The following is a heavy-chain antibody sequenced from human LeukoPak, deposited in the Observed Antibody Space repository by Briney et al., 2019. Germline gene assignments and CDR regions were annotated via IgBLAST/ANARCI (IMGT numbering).Heavy chain of an antibody. CDR2: IYHSGST. CDR3: SRESGAFCPFGY. J-gene: IGHJ4*02. D-gene: IGHD1-26*01. Sequence: SETLSLTCAVSGVSISSGGYSWSWIRQPPGKGLEWIGYIYHSGSTYYNPSLKSRVTISVDRSENQFSLKLSSVTAADTAIYYCSRESGAFCPFGYWGQGTLVIVPS. V-gene: IGHV4-30-2*01. CDR1: GVSISSGGYS.